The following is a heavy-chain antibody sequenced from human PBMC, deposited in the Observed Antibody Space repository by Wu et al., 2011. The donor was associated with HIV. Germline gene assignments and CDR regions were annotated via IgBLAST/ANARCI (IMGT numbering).Heavy chain of an antibody. D-gene: IGHD3-3*01. CDR1: GGSLSNYV. CDR3: ARIPGRGSGYPNWFDP. Sequence: QVQLVQSGAEVKKPGSSVKVSCKASGGSLSNYVIDWVRQAPGQGLEWMGRSIPMFKTANYAQQFQGRVTISADGATTTTYMELSSLRSEDTAVYYCARIPGRGSGYPNWFDPWGQGTLVTVSS. V-gene: IGHV1-69*15. CDR2: SIPMFKTA. J-gene: IGHJ5*02.